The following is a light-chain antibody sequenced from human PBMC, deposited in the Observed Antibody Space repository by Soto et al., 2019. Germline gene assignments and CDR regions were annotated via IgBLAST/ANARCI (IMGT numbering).Light chain of an antibody. Sequence: QSALTQHASVSGSPGQSITVSCTGTSSDVGGYNYVSWYQQHPGKAPKLMIFDVSNRPSGGSDRFSGSTSGNTASLTISGLQADDEDDYYCSSYTKISPLVFGGGTKLTVL. V-gene: IGLV2-14*01. CDR2: DVS. CDR1: SSDVGGYNY. CDR3: SSYTKISPLV. J-gene: IGLJ2*01.